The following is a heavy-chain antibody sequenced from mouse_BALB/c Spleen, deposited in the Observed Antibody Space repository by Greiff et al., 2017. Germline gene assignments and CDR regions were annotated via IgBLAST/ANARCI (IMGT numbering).Heavy chain of an antibody. CDR1: GYTFTSYW. V-gene: IGHV1-69*02. CDR2: IDPSDSYT. J-gene: IGHJ4*01. Sequence: QVQLQQSGAELVKPGASVKLSCKASGYTFTSYWMHWVKQRPGQGLEWIGEIDPSDSYTNYNQKFKGKATLTVDKSSSTAYMQLSSLTSEDSAVYYCARAHRGYAMDYWGQGTSVTVSS. D-gene: IGHD2-14*01. CDR3: ARAHRGYAMDY.